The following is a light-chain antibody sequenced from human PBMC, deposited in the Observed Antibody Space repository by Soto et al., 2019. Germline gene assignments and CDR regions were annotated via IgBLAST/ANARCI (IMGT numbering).Light chain of an antibody. Sequence: DIVMTQSPDSLAVSLGERATINCKSSQSVFFNSNNKNYLAWYQQKPGQHPKLLIYWASTRESGVLDRFSGSGSGTDFALSISSLQAEDVEVYYCQQYYNIPPTFGQGTKVEI. CDR2: WAS. J-gene: IGKJ1*01. V-gene: IGKV4-1*01. CDR3: QQYYNIPPT. CDR1: QSVFFNSNNKNY.